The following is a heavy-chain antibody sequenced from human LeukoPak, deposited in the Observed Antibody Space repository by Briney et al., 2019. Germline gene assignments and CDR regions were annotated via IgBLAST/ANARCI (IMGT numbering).Heavy chain of an antibody. Sequence: SETLSLTCTVSGGSISSYYWSWIRQPPGKGLEWIGYIYYSGSTNYNPSLKSRVTISVDTSKNQFSLKLSSVTAADTAVYYCARGEGDYDILTGYYVDYWGQGTLVTVSS. CDR1: GGSISSYY. J-gene: IGHJ4*02. D-gene: IGHD3-9*01. CDR2: IYYSGST. V-gene: IGHV4-59*12. CDR3: ARGEGDYDILTGYYVDY.